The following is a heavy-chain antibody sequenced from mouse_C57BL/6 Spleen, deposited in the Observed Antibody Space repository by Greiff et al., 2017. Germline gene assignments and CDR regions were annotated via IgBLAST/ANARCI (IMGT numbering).Heavy chain of an antibody. Sequence: EVQRVESGGGLVQPGGSLSLSCAASGFTFTDYYMSWVRQPPGKALEWLGFIRNKANGYTTEYSASVKGRFTISRDNSQSILYLQMNALRAEDSATYYCARCIPTLYYFDYWGQGTTLTVSS. J-gene: IGHJ2*01. CDR2: IRNKANGYTT. CDR3: ARCIPTLYYFDY. V-gene: IGHV7-3*01. D-gene: IGHD4-1*02. CDR1: GFTFTDYY.